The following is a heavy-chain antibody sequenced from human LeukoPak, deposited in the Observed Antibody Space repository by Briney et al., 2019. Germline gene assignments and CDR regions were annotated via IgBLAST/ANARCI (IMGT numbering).Heavy chain of an antibody. CDR1: GFTFSSYE. D-gene: IGHD3-10*02. Sequence: GGSLRLSCAASGFTFSSYEMNWVRQAPGKGLEGVSYISSSGSTIYYADSAKGRFTISRDKAKKSLYVQMNSLRAEDTAVCYCAELGITMIGGVWGKGTTVTISS. CDR2: ISSSGSTI. V-gene: IGHV3-48*03. CDR3: AELGITMIGGV. J-gene: IGHJ6*04.